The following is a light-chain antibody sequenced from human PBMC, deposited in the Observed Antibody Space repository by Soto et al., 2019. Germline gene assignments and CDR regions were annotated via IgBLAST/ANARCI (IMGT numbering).Light chain of an antibody. J-gene: IGLJ3*02. CDR2: GNS. V-gene: IGLV1-40*01. Sequence: QGVVTQPPSVSGAPGQRVTISCTGSSGDIGAGYDVHWYQQLPGTAPKLLIYGNSNRPSGVPDRFSGSKSGTSASLAITGLQAEDEADYYCQSYDSSLSGWVFGGGTKLTAL. CDR1: SGDIGAGYD. CDR3: QSYDSSLSGWV.